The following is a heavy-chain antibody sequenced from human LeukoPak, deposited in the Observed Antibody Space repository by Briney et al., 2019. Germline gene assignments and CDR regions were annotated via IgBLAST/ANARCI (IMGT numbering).Heavy chain of an antibody. V-gene: IGHV1-46*01. CDR3: ARSLGPYYYDSSGPDQGAQGY. CDR1: GYSFGTYY. CDR2: INPSGGST. Sequence: ASVKVSCKSSGYSFGTYYMHWVRQAPGRGLEWMGIINPSGGSTSYAQKFQGRVTMTRDTSTSTVYMELSSLRSEDTAVYYCARSLGPYYYDSSGPDQGAQGYWGQGTLVTVSS. D-gene: IGHD3-22*01. J-gene: IGHJ4*02.